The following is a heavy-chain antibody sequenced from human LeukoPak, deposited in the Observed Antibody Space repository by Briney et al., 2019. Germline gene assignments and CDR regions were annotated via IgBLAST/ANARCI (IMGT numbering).Heavy chain of an antibody. V-gene: IGHV5-51*01. CDR2: IYPGDSDT. D-gene: IGHD6-13*01. CDR1: GYSFTSYW. Sequence: GESLKISCKGSGYSFTSYWIGWVRQMPGKGLEWMGIIYPGDSDTRYSPSFQGQVTISADKSISTAYLQWSSLKASDTAMYYCARQVGIYSSSWTVYNWFDPWGQGTLVTVSS. CDR3: ARQVGIYSSSWTVYNWFDP. J-gene: IGHJ5*02.